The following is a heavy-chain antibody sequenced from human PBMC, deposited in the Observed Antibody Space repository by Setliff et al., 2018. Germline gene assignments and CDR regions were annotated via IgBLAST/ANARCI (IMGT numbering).Heavy chain of an antibody. Sequence: GASVKVSCKTSGGTFSSYGFSWVRQAPGQGLEWMGGIIPTLLGPANYAQKFQGRVTITADESTSTVFMELSSLRSEDTAVYYCARVATLIRGVTVNWFDPWGQGTLVTVSS. CDR2: IIPTLLGPA. D-gene: IGHD3-10*01. J-gene: IGHJ5*02. CDR3: ARVATLIRGVTVNWFDP. V-gene: IGHV1-69*13. CDR1: GGTFSSYG.